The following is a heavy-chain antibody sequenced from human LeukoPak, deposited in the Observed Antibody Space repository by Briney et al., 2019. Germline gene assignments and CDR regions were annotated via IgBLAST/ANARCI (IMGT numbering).Heavy chain of an antibody. CDR1: GWSLSTPGEG. D-gene: IGHD1-26*01. J-gene: IGHJ4*02. CDR2: IYWNHK. Sequence: ESAPRLSKPTPTLTLSCTFSGWSLSTPGEGVDWIPQPPGKALEWHGVIYWNHKRNTPSLKSRLTITCDTSKNQFLLTMTNMDPVDTATYYCAHRLRDSVSYSGSVDYWGQGTMVSVSS. CDR3: AHRLRDSVSYSGSVDY. V-gene: IGHV2-5*01.